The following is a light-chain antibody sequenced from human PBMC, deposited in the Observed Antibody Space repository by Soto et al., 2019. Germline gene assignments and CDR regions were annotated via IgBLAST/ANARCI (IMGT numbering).Light chain of an antibody. CDR3: QQYNTWPRPGT. CDR1: QSVSSN. CDR2: GAS. V-gene: IGKV3-15*01. J-gene: IGKJ1*01. Sequence: IVMTKFPDTLSLSPGERATLSWRASQSVSSNLAWYQQKPGQAPRLLIDGASTRATGIPARFSGSGSGTEFTLTISSLQSEDFAVYYCQQYNTWPRPGTFGQGTKVDIK.